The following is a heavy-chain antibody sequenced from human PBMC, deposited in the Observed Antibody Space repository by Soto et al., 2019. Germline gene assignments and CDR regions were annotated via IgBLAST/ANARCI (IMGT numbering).Heavy chain of an antibody. CDR2: IWYDGSNK. Sequence: GGSLRLSCAASGFTFSSYGMHWVRQAPGKGLEWVAVIWYDGSNKYYADSVKGRFTISRDNSKNTLYLQMNSLRAEDTAVYYCAADTHCTNGVCYLPDAFDIWGQGTMVTVSS. V-gene: IGHV3-33*01. CDR3: AADTHCTNGVCYLPDAFDI. D-gene: IGHD2-8*01. CDR1: GFTFSSYG. J-gene: IGHJ3*02.